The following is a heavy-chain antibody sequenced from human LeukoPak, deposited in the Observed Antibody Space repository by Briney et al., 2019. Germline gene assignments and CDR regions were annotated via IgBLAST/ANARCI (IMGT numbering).Heavy chain of an antibody. D-gene: IGHD6-6*01. CDR3: AKDRNSVGSSYNY. CDR1: GFTFSSYA. CDR2: IRGSGGST. Sequence: GGSLRLSCAASGFTFSSYAMSWVRQAPGKGLEWVSAIRGSGGSTYYADSVKGRFTISRDNSKNTLYLQMNSLRAEDTAVYYCAKDRNSVGSSYNYWGQGTLVTVSS. V-gene: IGHV3-23*01. J-gene: IGHJ4*02.